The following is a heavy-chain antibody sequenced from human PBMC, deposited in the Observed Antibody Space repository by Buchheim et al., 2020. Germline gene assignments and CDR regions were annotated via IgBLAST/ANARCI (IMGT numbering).Heavy chain of an antibody. CDR3: AKLGGSPGY. D-gene: IGHD3-3*01. J-gene: IGHJ4*02. CDR1: GFIFSSYE. CDR2: IISNADSA. Sequence: DVQLLESGGGLVQPGGSLRLSCAASGFIFSSYEMTWVRQAPGKGLEWISTIISNADSAYYADSVKGRFTISRDNSTNTLYLKMNSLRAEDTAVYYCAKLGGSPGYWGQGTL. V-gene: IGHV3-23*01.